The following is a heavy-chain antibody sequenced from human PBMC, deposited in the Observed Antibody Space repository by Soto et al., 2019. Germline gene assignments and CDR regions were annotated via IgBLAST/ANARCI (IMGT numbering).Heavy chain of an antibody. V-gene: IGHV1-69*12. CDR1: GGTFSTYA. Sequence: QVQLVQSGAEVKKPESSVKVSCKAPGGTFSTYAISWVRQAPGQGLEWMGGIIPMFGTANYAQRFQDRVTLPADESTNTVYMELSSLRPEDTAVYFCASGIQLWLRRINNGYSGWGQGTLVTVSS. CDR2: IIPMFGTA. D-gene: IGHD5-18*01. J-gene: IGHJ4*02. CDR3: ASGIQLWLRRINNGYSG.